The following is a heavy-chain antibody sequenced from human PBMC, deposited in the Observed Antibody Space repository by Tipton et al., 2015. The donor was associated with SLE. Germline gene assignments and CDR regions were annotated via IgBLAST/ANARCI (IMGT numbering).Heavy chain of an antibody. CDR1: GYSISSYY. Sequence: TLSLTCAVSGYSISSYYWSWIRQPPGKGLEWIGYIYTSGSTNYNPSLKSRVTISVDTSKNQFSLKLSSVTAADTAVYYCARSYGDYVNWFDPWGQGTLVTVSS. CDR2: IYTSGST. CDR3: ARSYGDYVNWFDP. V-gene: IGHV4-4*08. D-gene: IGHD4-17*01. J-gene: IGHJ5*02.